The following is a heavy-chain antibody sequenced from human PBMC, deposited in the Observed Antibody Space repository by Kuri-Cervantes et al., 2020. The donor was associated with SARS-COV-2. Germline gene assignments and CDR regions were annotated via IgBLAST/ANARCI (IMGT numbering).Heavy chain of an antibody. D-gene: IGHD6-19*01. V-gene: IGHV4-59*12. J-gene: IGHJ1*01. Sequence: SETLSLTCTVSGGSISSYYWSWIRQPPGKGLEWIGYIYYSGSTNYNPSLKSRVTISVDTSKNQFSLKLSSVTAADTAVYYCARPNTGWYASFQHWGQGSLVTVSS. CDR1: GGSISSYY. CDR2: IYYSGST. CDR3: ARPNTGWYASFQH.